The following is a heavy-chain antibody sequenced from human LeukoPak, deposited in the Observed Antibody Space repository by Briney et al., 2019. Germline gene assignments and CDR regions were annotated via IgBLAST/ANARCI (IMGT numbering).Heavy chain of an antibody. V-gene: IGHV4-4*07. D-gene: IGHD6-19*01. CDR1: GGPFNNFY. CDR2: IYTTGST. CDR3: ARGYSSGWYYVDA. J-gene: IGHJ6*03. Sequence: KTSETLSPTCTVSGGPFNNFYSSWLRQSAGNGLEWIGRIYTTGSTNYNPSLKSRVTMSVDTSKNQFSLRLSSVTAADTAVHYCARGYSSGWYYVDAWGTGTTVTVSS.